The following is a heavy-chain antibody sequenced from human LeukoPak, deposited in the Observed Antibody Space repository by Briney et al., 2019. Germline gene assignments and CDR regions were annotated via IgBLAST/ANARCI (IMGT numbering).Heavy chain of an antibody. V-gene: IGHV3-48*02. Sequence: GGSLRLSCAASGFIFSTYWMNWVRQAPGKGLEWVSYISSSSNTIYYADSVKGRFTISRDNAKNSLYLQMNSLRDEDTALYYCVTDTSMGGLFDYWGQGTLVTVSS. D-gene: IGHD5-18*01. CDR1: GFIFSTYW. J-gene: IGHJ4*02. CDR2: ISSSSNTI. CDR3: VTDTSMGGLFDY.